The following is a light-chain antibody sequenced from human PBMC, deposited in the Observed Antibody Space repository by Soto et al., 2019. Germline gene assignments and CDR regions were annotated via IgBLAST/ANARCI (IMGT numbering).Light chain of an antibody. Sequence: QSVLTQPASVSGSPGQSITISCTGTSSDVGGYNSVSWYQQHPGKAPKLVIYEVTNRPSGTSNRFSGSKSGNTASLTISGLQAEDEADYYCSSYTSSSTRVFGTGTKVTVL. J-gene: IGLJ1*01. CDR2: EVT. CDR1: SSDVGGYNS. V-gene: IGLV2-14*01. CDR3: SSYTSSSTRV.